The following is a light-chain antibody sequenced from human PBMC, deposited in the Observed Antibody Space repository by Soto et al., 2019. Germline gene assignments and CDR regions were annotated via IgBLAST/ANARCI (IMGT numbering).Light chain of an antibody. CDR2: DVI. Sequence: QSALTQPRSVSGSPGQSVTISCTGTSSDVGVYNYVSWYQQHPGKAPQLVIYDVIKRPSGVPYRFSGSKSGNTASLTISGLQAEVEADYYCCSYAGSSLWVFGGGTKLTVL. CDR3: CSYAGSSLWV. V-gene: IGLV2-11*01. CDR1: SSDVGVYNY. J-gene: IGLJ3*02.